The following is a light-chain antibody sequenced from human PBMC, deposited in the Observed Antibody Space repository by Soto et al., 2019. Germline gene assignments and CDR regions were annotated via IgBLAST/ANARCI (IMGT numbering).Light chain of an antibody. Sequence: DILMTQSPLSLSVTPGQPASISCKSSQSLMHTDGKTHLYWYLQRPGQPPQLLIYELSNRFSGVPDRFSGSGSGTEFSLKIRRVEAEDAGVYYCMQTLQNPLTFGGGTKVEIK. CDR3: MQTLQNPLT. CDR1: QSLMHTDGKTH. V-gene: IGKV2D-29*01. CDR2: ELS. J-gene: IGKJ4*01.